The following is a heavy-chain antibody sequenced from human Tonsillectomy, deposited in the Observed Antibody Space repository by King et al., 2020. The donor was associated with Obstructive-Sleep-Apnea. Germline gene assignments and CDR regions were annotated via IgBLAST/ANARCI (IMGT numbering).Heavy chain of an antibody. CDR3: AKGVGATGDYFDS. CDR1: GFTFSSYA. CDR2: IIGIGGST. D-gene: IGHD1-26*01. V-gene: IGHV3-23*04. J-gene: IGHJ4*02. Sequence: VQLVESGGGLVQPGGSLRLSCAASGFTFSSYATSWFRQAPGKGLEWVSTIIGIGGSTYYSDSGKGRFTISRDNSKNTLYLQMNSLRVEDTAVYYCAKGVGATGDYFDSWGQGTLVTVSS.